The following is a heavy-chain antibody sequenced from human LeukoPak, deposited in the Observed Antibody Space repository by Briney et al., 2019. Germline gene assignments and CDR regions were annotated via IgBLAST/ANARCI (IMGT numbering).Heavy chain of an antibody. CDR1: GYTFTSYS. CDR2: INPSGDST. V-gene: IGHV1-46*01. D-gene: IGHD6-19*01. J-gene: IGHJ4*02. CDR3: ARGATYTSGHHDA. Sequence: GASVKVSCKASGYTFTSYSMQWVRQAPGQGLEWMGIINPSGDSTSYTQKLQGRLTMTRDTSTNTVYMELSSLRSDDTAVYYCARGATYTSGHHDAWGQGTLVTVSS.